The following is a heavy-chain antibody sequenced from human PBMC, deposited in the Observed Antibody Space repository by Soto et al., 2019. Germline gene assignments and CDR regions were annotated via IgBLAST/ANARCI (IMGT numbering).Heavy chain of an antibody. J-gene: IGHJ5*02. Sequence: EVQLLESGGGLIQPGGSLRLSCAASGFTFNTYIMTWVRQAPGKGLEWVSTISGSGDNTYYADSVKGRFTISRDSSKNTLYLQLNSLRAEDTALYYCAKGGYYGSGSYYWFDPWGQGTLVTVSS. CDR2: ISGSGDNT. CDR1: GFTFNTYI. V-gene: IGHV3-23*01. CDR3: AKGGYYGSGSYYWFDP. D-gene: IGHD3-10*01.